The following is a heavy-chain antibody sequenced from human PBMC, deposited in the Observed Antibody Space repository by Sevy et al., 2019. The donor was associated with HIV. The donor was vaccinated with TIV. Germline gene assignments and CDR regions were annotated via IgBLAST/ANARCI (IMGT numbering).Heavy chain of an antibody. Sequence: GGSLRVSCAASGFTVRDNYMTWVRQAPGKGLEWVSLIYSGGATYYADSVKGRFTISRVSSKNTLYLQMNSLRAEDTAVYYCATRYGDLDAFDLWGQGTRVTVSS. J-gene: IGHJ3*01. D-gene: IGHD4-17*01. CDR2: IYSGGAT. CDR3: ATRYGDLDAFDL. CDR1: GFTVRDNY. V-gene: IGHV3-53*01.